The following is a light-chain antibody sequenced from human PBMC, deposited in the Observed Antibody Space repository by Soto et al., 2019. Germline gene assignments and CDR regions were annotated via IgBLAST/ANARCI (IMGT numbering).Light chain of an antibody. CDR1: ESLSTY. V-gene: IGKV3-15*01. J-gene: IGKJ2*01. CDR3: QSYNDWPFT. CDR2: GAS. Sequence: EIVMTQSPATLSVSPGERVTLSCRASESLSTYLAWYQQKPGQALRLLIYGASTKATGIPARFSGSGSATDFTLTISSLQSVDFAVYYCQSYNDWPFTFGQGTKLEI.